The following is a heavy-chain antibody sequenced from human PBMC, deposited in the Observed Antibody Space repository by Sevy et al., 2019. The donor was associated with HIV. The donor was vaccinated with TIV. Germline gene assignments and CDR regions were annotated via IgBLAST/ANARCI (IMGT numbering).Heavy chain of an antibody. CDR3: ASERLSTVNTGLYYFDY. J-gene: IGHJ4*02. CDR2: IYSGGST. D-gene: IGHD4-17*01. V-gene: IGHV3-53*01. Sequence: GGSLRLSCAASGFTVSSNYMSWVRQAPGKGLEWVSVIYSGGSTSYADSVKGRFTISRDNSKKPLYLQMNSMRAEDTAVYYCASERLSTVNTGLYYFDYWGQGTLVTVSS. CDR1: GFTVSSNY.